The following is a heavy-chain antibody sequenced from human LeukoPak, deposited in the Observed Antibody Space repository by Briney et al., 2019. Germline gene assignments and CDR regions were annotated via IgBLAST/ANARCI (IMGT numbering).Heavy chain of an antibody. Sequence: SETLSLTCSVSGGSISSSHYYWAWIRQPPGKGLQWVASIFYTGSTNYNPSLDSRVTISVDTSKNQFSLKLSSVTAADTAVYYCARQRMQQLVLGWFDPWGQGTLVTVSS. V-gene: IGHV4-39*01. J-gene: IGHJ5*02. D-gene: IGHD6-13*01. CDR2: IFYTGST. CDR3: ARQRMQQLVLGWFDP. CDR1: GGSISSSHYY.